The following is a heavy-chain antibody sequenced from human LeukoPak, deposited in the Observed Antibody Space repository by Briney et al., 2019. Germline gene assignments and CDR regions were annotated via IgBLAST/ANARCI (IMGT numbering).Heavy chain of an antibody. CDR3: ARDKIVGATNFDY. V-gene: IGHV3-7*03. Sequence: PGGSLRLSCAASGFTFNSYWMSWVRQAPGKGLEWVANIKQDGSEKYCVDSVKGRFTISRDNAKDSLYLQMNSLRAEDTAVYYCARDKIVGATNFDYWGQGTLVTVSS. D-gene: IGHD1-26*01. CDR2: IKQDGSEK. J-gene: IGHJ4*02. CDR1: GFTFNSYW.